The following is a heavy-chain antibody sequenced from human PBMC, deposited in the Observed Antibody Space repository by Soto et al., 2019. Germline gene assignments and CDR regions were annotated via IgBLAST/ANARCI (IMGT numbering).Heavy chain of an antibody. CDR3: ARGVSNEWQTAFDI. CDR1: GGSFSTYY. Sequence: QLQQWGAGLLKPSETLSLTCVVSGGSFSTYYYNWIRQSPGKGLEWIGQINHGGNNNYSPSLKSRVTMSLDTSKNHFSLTLTSGTAAETALYYCARGVSNEWQTAFDIWGQGTMVTFSS. D-gene: IGHD3-3*01. CDR2: INHGGNN. V-gene: IGHV4-34*01. J-gene: IGHJ3*02.